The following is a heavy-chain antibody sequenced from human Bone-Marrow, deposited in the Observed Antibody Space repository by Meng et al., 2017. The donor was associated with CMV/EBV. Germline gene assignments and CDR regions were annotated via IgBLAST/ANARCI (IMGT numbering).Heavy chain of an antibody. V-gene: IGHV4-34*01. CDR3: ARGPPLCFSSSSCWLDY. D-gene: IGHD2-2*01. Sequence: SETLSLTCAVYGGSFSGYYWSWIRQPPGKGLEWIGEINHSGNTNYNPSLKSRVTISVDTSKNQFSLKLNPMTAADTAVYYCARGPPLCFSSSSCWLDYWGRGTLVTVSS. J-gene: IGHJ4*02. CDR1: GGSFSGYY. CDR2: INHSGNT.